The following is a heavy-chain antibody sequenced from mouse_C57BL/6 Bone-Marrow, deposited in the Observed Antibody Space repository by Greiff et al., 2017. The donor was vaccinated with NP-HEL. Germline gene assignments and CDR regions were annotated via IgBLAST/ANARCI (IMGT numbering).Heavy chain of an antibody. CDR2: ISDGGSYT. V-gene: IGHV5-4*01. J-gene: IGHJ2*01. CDR3: ARASLSYYFDY. CDR1: GFTFSSYA. Sequence: EVQLVESGGGLVKPGGSLKLSCAASGFTFSSYAMSWVRQTPEKRLEWVATISDGGSYTYYPDNVKGRFTISRDNAKNNLYLQMSHLKSEDTAMYYCARASLSYYFDYWGQGTTLTVSS.